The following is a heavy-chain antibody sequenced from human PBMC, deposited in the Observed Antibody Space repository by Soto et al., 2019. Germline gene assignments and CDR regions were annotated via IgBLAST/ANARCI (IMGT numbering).Heavy chain of an antibody. V-gene: IGHV3-74*01. Sequence: GSLRLSCAAPGLTFSSYWMHWVRQAPGKGLVWVSRISTDGSVTTYADSVKGRFTISRDNAKNTLYLQMNSLRTEDTAVYYCARAPYSSGWWGHPDSFDLWGQGTMVTVSS. CDR3: ARAPYSSGWWGHPDSFDL. D-gene: IGHD6-19*01. J-gene: IGHJ3*01. CDR1: GLTFSSYW. CDR2: ISTDGSVT.